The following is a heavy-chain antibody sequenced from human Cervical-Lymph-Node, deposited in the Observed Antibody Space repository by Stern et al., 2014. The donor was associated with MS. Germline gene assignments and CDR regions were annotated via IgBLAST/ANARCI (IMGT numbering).Heavy chain of an antibody. CDR3: ARGSREVLLPRFYFDY. J-gene: IGHJ4*02. CDR1: GGSISSGNYY. CDR2: IYHSGST. Sequence: VQLLESGPGLVKPSQTLSLTCTVSGGSISSGNYYWSWIRQHPRKGLEWIGSIYHSGSTSYNPPLKSRVTTSIDTSKNQFSLKLSSVTAADTAVYYCARGSREVLLPRFYFDYWGQGTLVTVSS. D-gene: IGHD3-3*01. V-gene: IGHV4-31*03.